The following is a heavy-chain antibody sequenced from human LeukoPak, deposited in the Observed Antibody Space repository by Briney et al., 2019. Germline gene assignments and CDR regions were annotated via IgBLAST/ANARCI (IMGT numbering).Heavy chain of an antibody. V-gene: IGHV1-24*01. CDR2: FDREDGEM. Sequence: APVKVSCKVSGYSLSEVSMHWVRQAPGKGLEWRGGFDREDGEMIYAEKFQDRVTMTEDTSTDTAYMEMRDLRSDDTAVFYCASMLRGVVVPRFDDWGQGTLVTVSS. J-gene: IGHJ5*02. D-gene: IGHD3-10*01. CDR1: GYSLSEVS. CDR3: ASMLRGVVVPRFDD.